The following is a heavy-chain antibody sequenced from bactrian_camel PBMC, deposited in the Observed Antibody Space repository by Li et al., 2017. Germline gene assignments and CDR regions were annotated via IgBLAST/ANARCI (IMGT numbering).Heavy chain of an antibody. J-gene: IGHJ4*01. CDR1: GHSRGSNC. D-gene: IGHD2*01. CDR2: IRNSGGET. CDR3: AAAERRFLGFCLPVPGQYSR. V-gene: IGHV3-3*01. Sequence: QVQLVESGGDSVQPGGSLRLTCVVSGHSRGSNCVGWFRLPPGRAPAEREGIAAIRNSGGETWYHDSVKGRFTISQNKAKNTVYLQMNSLKPEDTAMYYCAAAERRFLGFCLPVPGQYSRWGQGTQVTVS.